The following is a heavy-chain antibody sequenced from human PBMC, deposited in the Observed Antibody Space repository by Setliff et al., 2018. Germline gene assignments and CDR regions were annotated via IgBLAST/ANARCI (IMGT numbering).Heavy chain of an antibody. CDR2: IYTSWST. J-gene: IGHJ2*01. Sequence: SETLSLTCTVSGDSISSRRNYWGWFRQPAGKELEWIGQIYTSWSTNYNPSLKSRVTISIDTSKSQFSLKLSSMTAADTALYYCARNPDFLQYSFDLWGRGTLVTVSS. V-gene: IGHV4-61*09. CDR3: ARNPDFLQYSFDL. CDR1: GDSISSRRNY. D-gene: IGHD5-12*01.